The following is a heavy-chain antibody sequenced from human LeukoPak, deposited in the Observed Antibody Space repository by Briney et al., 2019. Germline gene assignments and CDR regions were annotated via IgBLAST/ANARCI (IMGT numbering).Heavy chain of an antibody. Sequence: ETLSPTCAVYGGSFSGYYWSWIRQPPGKGLEWIGEINHSGSTNYNPSLKSRVTISVDTSKNQFSLKLSSVTAADTAVYYCARGRIAARQQPFDYWGQGTLVTVSS. CDR1: GGSFSGYY. CDR3: ARGRIAARQQPFDY. J-gene: IGHJ4*02. D-gene: IGHD6-6*01. CDR2: INHSGST. V-gene: IGHV4-34*01.